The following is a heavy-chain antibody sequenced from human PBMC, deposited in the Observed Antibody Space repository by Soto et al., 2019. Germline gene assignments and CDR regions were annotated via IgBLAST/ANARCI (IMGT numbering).Heavy chain of an antibody. CDR3: ARDGSSWGEPAEYFQH. Sequence: QVQLVESGGGLVKPGGSLRLSCAASGFTFSDYYMSWLRQAPWMGLEWVSYISSSGRTIYYEDSVKGRFTISRDNAKNSLYLQMNSLRAEDTAVYYCARDGSSWGEPAEYFQHWGQGTLVTVSS. V-gene: IGHV3-11*01. D-gene: IGHD6-13*01. J-gene: IGHJ1*01. CDR2: ISSSGRTI. CDR1: GFTFSDYY.